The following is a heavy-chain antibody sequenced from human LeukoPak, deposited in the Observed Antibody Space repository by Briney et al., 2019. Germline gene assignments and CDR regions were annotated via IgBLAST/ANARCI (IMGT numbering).Heavy chain of an antibody. D-gene: IGHD1-26*01. J-gene: IGHJ4*02. Sequence: KAGGSLRLSCAASGFTFSSYAMSWVRQAPGKGLEWVSSISTSGSYINYADSVKGRFTISRDNAKNSLYLQMSSLRDEDTAVYYCARDEGDTLDYWGQGTLVTVSS. V-gene: IGHV3-21*04. CDR1: GFTFSSYA. CDR2: ISTSGSYI. CDR3: ARDEGDTLDY.